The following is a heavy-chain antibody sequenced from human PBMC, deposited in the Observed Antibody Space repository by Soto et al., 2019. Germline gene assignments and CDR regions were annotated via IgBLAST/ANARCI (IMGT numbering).Heavy chain of an antibody. V-gene: IGHV1-18*01. CDR2: ISAYNGNT. Sequence: QVQLVQSGAEVKKPGASVKVSCKASGYTFTSYGISWVRQAPGQGLEWMGWISAYNGNTNYAQKLQGRVTMTTDTSASSAYMELRSLRSDDTAVYYCARVGYNWNDRPSHFDYWGQGTLVTVSS. CDR3: ARVGYNWNDRPSHFDY. D-gene: IGHD1-20*01. J-gene: IGHJ4*02. CDR1: GYTFTSYG.